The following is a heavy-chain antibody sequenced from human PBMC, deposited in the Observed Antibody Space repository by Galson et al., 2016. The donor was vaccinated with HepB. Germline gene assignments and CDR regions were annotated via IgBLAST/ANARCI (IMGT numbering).Heavy chain of an antibody. Sequence: ETLSLTCTVSGDSIRTSNYNWGWIRQPPGRGLEWIGTIHSSAIGYYNPSLKSRVTMSVDTSTNQFSLKLISVTAADTAVYYCARRRPATNPHYFDFWGQGILVTVSS. V-gene: IGHV4-39*01. D-gene: IGHD1-26*01. CDR1: GDSIRTSNYN. CDR2: IHSSAIG. J-gene: IGHJ4*02. CDR3: ARRRPATNPHYFDF.